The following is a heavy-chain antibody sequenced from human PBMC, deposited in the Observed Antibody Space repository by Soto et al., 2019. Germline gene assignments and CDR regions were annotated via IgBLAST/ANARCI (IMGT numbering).Heavy chain of an antibody. J-gene: IGHJ4*02. D-gene: IGHD3-22*01. V-gene: IGHV3-48*02. CDR2: ISSSSSTI. CDR3: ARDLVGYDSCGYYASFSLFDY. CDR1: GFTFSSYS. Sequence: GGSLRLSCAASGFTFSSYSMNWFRQAPGKGLEWVSYISSSSSTIYYADSVKGRFTISRDNAKNSLYLQMNSLRDEDTAVYYCARDLVGYDSCGYYASFSLFDYWGRGSLVTVSS.